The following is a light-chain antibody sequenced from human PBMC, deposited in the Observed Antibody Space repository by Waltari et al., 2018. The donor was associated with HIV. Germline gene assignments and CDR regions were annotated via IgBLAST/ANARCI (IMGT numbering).Light chain of an antibody. V-gene: IGLV3-25*03. CDR1: ALPQQH. J-gene: IGLJ2*01. Sequence: SYALTQPPSVSVSPRQTARITCSGDALPQQHGSSYQQKPGQAPVLVIYKDSERPSGIPERLSGSSSGTTVTLTISGVQSEDEADYYCQSVDSSGTYVVFGGGTKLTVL. CDR3: QSVDSSGTYVV. CDR2: KDS.